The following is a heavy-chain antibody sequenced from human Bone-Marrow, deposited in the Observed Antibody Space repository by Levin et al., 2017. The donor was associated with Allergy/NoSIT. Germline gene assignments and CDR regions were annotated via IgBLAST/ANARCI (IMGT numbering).Heavy chain of an antibody. J-gene: IGHJ4*02. CDR3: VELGGGHNG. V-gene: IGHV3-72*01. Sequence: GGSLRLSCAASGFSFSDHWMDWVRQAPGKGLEWVGYIRNKAASYSTFYAASVKGRFTISRDDSRKSLYLQMNSLKSEDTAVYYCVELGGGHNGWGQGTLVTVSP. CDR1: GFSFSDHW. CDR2: IRNKAASYST. D-gene: IGHD5-24*01.